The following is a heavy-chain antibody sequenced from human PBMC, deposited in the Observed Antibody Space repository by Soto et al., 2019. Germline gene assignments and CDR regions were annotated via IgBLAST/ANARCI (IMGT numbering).Heavy chain of an antibody. V-gene: IGHV3-13*01. CDR1: GFTFSSYD. D-gene: IGHD5-12*01. Sequence: GGSLRLSCAASGFTFSSYDMHWVRQATGKGLEWVSAIGTAGDTYYPGSVKGRFTISRENAKNSLYLQMNSLRAGDTAVYYCAREAIVATITDYYYYMDVWGKGTTVTVSS. J-gene: IGHJ6*03. CDR2: IGTAGDT. CDR3: AREAIVATITDYYYYMDV.